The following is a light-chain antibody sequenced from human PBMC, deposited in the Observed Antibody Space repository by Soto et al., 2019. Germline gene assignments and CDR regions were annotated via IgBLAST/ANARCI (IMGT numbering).Light chain of an antibody. CDR1: QVIRND. Sequence: DIQMTQYPSSPSASVGDRVTITCRASQVIRNDLGWYRQKPGKAPKRLIYAASSLQSGVPARFSGSGSGTDFTLTISRLEPEDFAVYYCQQYGSSPWTFGQGTKVDIK. J-gene: IGKJ1*01. CDR2: AAS. V-gene: IGKV1-17*01. CDR3: QQYGSSPWT.